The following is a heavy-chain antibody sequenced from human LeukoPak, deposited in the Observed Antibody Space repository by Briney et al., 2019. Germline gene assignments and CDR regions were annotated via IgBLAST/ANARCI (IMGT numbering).Heavy chain of an antibody. CDR1: GGSISSYY. CDR3: ARLRESCSGPSCPIFYFDY. J-gene: IGHJ4*02. V-gene: IGHV4-59*05. D-gene: IGHD2-2*01. CDR2: IFYSGST. Sequence: PSETLSLTCTVSGGSISSYYWSWIRQPPGKGLEWIGSIFYSGSTYYNPSLKSRVTISVDTSKNQFSLKLSSVTAADTAVYYCARLRESCSGPSCPIFYFDYWGQGTLVTVSS.